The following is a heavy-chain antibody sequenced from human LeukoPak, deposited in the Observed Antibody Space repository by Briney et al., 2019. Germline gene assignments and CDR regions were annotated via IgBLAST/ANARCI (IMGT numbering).Heavy chain of an antibody. CDR1: GGSIRSTTYY. V-gene: IGHV4-39*01. J-gene: IGHJ4*02. Sequence: PSETLSLTCTVSGGSIRSTTYYWGWIRQPPGKGLEWIGSIYYSGSTYYNPSLRSRVTISVDTSKNQFSLKLSSVTAADTAVYYCARQNLFQSERWLQFFDYWGQGTLLTVSS. D-gene: IGHD5-24*01. CDR3: ARQNLFQSERWLQFFDY. CDR2: IYYSGST.